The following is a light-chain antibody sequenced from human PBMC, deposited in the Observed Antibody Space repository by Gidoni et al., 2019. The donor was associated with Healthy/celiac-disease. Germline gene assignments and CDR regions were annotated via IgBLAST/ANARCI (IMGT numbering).Light chain of an antibody. Sequence: SPGQSITISCTGTSSDVGRYNLVSWYQQHPGKAPKLMIYEASKRPSGVSNRFSGSKSGNTASLTISGLQAEDEADYYCCSYAGSSTVFGGGTKLTVL. J-gene: IGLJ2*01. CDR2: EAS. V-gene: IGLV2-23*01. CDR3: CSYAGSSTV. CDR1: SSDVGRYNL.